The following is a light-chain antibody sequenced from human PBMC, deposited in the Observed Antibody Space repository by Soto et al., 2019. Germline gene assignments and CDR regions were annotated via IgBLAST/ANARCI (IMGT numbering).Light chain of an antibody. Sequence: IQMTQSPSSLSASVGDRVTMTCRASQCIRKDLAWYQQKPGKAPKLLIYDASNLESGVPSRFSGSGSETEFTLTISSLQPGDSATYYCQQYNSYSPTFGQGTKVDIK. CDR1: QCIRKD. V-gene: IGKV1-5*01. CDR3: QQYNSYSPT. CDR2: DAS. J-gene: IGKJ1*01.